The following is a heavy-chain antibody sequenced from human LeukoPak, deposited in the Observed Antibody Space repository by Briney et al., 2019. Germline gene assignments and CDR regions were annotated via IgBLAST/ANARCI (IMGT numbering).Heavy chain of an antibody. CDR2: IQYDGSQK. CDR3: AKGGTWSDY. J-gene: IGHJ4*02. D-gene: IGHD6-13*01. Sequence: PGGSLRLSCTASGFTFDSYDMNWVRQAPGKGPEWVTFIQYDGSQKYYVDSVKGRFAISRDNSKNTMFLQMDSLRTEDTAVYYCAKGGTWSDYWGQGTLVTVSS. V-gene: IGHV3-30*02. CDR1: GFTFDSYD.